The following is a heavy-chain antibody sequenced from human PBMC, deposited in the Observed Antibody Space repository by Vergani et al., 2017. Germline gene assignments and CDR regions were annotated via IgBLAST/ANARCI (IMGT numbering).Heavy chain of an antibody. CDR2: ISSSSSTI. D-gene: IGHD2-2*01. CDR3: ARPYCSSTSCYGYFDY. J-gene: IGHJ4*02. Sequence: EVQLVESGGGLVQPGGSLRLSCAASGFTFSSYSMNWVRQAPGKGLEWVSYISSSSSTIYYADSVKGRFTISRDNAKHSLYLQMNSLRAEDTAVYYCARPYCSSTSCYGYFDYWGQGTLVTVSS. V-gene: IGHV3-48*01. CDR1: GFTFSSYS.